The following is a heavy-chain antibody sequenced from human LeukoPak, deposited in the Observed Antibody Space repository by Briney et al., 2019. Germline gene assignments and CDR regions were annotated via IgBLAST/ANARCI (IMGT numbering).Heavy chain of an antibody. D-gene: IGHD6-13*01. J-gene: IGHJ4*02. Sequence: SETLSLTCAVYGGSFSGYYWSWIRQPPGKGLEWIGEINHSGSTNYNPSLKSRVTISVDTSKNQFSLKLSSVTAADTAVYYCASGSWYYFDWGQGTLVTVSS. CDR3: ASGSWYYFD. CDR1: GGSFSGYY. CDR2: INHSGST. V-gene: IGHV4-34*01.